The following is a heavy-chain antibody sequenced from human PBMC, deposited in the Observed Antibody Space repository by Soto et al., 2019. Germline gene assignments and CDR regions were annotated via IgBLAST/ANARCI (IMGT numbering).Heavy chain of an antibody. CDR1: GASISRGAYS. Sequence: SETLSLSCAVSGASISRGAYSWAWIRQPPGAGLEWIGNIYHSGSTYYSPSLRSRVTISVDTSKNQFSLKLTSVTAADKAMYFCARLFSNFWPYFDDWCQGTPVT. V-gene: IGHV4-30-2*01. CDR3: ARLFSNFWPYFDD. D-gene: IGHD1-7*01. J-gene: IGHJ4*02. CDR2: IYHSGST.